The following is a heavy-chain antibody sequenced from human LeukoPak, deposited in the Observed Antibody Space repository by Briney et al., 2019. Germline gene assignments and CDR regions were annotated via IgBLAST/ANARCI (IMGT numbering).Heavy chain of an antibody. Sequence: GGSLRLSCAASGFTLSSYAMHWVRQAPGKGLEWVAVISYDGSNKYYADSVKGRFTISRDNSKNTLYLQMNSLRAEDTAVYYCARESRVFGFDYWGQGTLVTVSS. D-gene: IGHD6-13*01. CDR2: ISYDGSNK. CDR1: GFTLSSYA. V-gene: IGHV3-30*01. CDR3: ARESRVFGFDY. J-gene: IGHJ4*02.